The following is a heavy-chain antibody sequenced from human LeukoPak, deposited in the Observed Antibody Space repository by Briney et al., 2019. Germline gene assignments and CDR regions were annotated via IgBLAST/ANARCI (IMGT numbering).Heavy chain of an antibody. CDR2: MNPAGDDA. CDR1: GYTFTNYY. Sequence: ASAKVSCKASGYTFTNYYINWVRQATGQGLEWMGWMNPAGDDAGYAQRFQGRMTLTRDTSVSTVYMELSSLRSDDTAVYYCARGAVTTAVHWHFSLWGRGTLVTVSS. J-gene: IGHJ2*01. CDR3: ARGAVTTAVHWHFSL. D-gene: IGHD4-17*01. V-gene: IGHV1-8*01.